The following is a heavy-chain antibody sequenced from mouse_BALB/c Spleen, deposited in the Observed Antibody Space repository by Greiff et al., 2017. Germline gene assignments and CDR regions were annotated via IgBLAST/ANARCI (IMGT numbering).Heavy chain of an antibody. CDR2: IWWDDDK. V-gene: IGHV8-8*01. Sequence: QVTLKECGPGILQPSQTLSLTCSFSGFSLSTSCMGVGWIRQPSGKGLEWLAHIWWDDDKRYNPALKSRLTISTDTSSNQVFLKIASVDTADTDTYYCARIDMITTGDWFAYWGQGTLVTVSA. J-gene: IGHJ3*01. D-gene: IGHD2-4*01. CDR1: GFSLSTSCMG. CDR3: ARIDMITTGDWFAY.